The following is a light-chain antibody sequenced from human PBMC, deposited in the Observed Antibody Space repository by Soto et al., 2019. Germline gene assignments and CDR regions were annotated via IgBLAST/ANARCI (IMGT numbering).Light chain of an antibody. CDR2: EAS. CDR1: QTIRTW. Sequence: DIQMTQSPSTLSAAVGDRVTITCQASQTIRTWLAWYQQRPGEAPNLLIYEASNLQTGVPSRFGGSGSGTEFTVTISSLQPDDFATYYCQQYYAYLYTFGQGTKLEI. CDR3: QQYYAYLYT. V-gene: IGKV1-5*03. J-gene: IGKJ2*01.